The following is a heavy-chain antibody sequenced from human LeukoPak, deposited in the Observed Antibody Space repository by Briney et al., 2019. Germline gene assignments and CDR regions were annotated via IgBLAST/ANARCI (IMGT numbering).Heavy chain of an antibody. CDR3: ARDQVGDYGSGTYYFDY. CDR2: IYYSGST. Sequence: SETLSLTCTVSGGSISSYYWSWIRQPPGKGLEWLGYIYYSGSTNYNPSLKSRVTISVDTSKNQFSLKLSSVTAADTAVYYCARDQVGDYGSGTYYFDYWGQGTLVTVSS. D-gene: IGHD3-10*01. CDR1: GGSISSYY. V-gene: IGHV4-59*01. J-gene: IGHJ4*02.